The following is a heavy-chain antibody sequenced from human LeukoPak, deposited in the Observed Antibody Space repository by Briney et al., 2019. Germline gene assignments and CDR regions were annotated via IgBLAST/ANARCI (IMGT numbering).Heavy chain of an antibody. CDR1: GFTFSSYW. CDR3: AELGITMIGGV. J-gene: IGHJ6*04. D-gene: IGHD3-10*02. V-gene: IGHV3-74*01. CDR2: INSDGSST. Sequence: GGSLRLSCAASGFTFSSYWMHWVRQAPGKGLVWVSRINSDGSSTNYADSVKGRFTISRDNAKNSLYLQMNGLRAEDTAVYYCAELGITMIGGVWGKGTTVTISS.